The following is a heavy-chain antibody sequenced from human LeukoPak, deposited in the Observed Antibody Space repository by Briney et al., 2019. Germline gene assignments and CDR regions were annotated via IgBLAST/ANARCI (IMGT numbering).Heavy chain of an antibody. Sequence: SETLSLTCAVSGYSISSGYYWGWIRQPPGKGLEWFGNSYHSGRTYYNPSLTSRVTISVDTSKNQSSLKLSSVTAAATAVYSCARALVTTVTTLDAFDIWGQGTVVTVSS. J-gene: IGHJ3*02. V-gene: IGHV4-38-2*01. D-gene: IGHD4-11*01. CDR3: ARALVTTVTTLDAFDI. CDR1: GYSISSGYY. CDR2: SYHSGRT.